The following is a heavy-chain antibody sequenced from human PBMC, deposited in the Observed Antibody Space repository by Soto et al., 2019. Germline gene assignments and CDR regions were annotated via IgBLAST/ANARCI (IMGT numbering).Heavy chain of an antibody. D-gene: IGHD3-3*01. CDR3: TRCPWSGPTERELDY. V-gene: IGHV3-73*02. CDR2: IRSKANSYAT. CDR1: GFTFSGSA. J-gene: IGHJ4*02. Sequence: EVQLVESGGGLVQPGGSLKLSCAASGFTFSGSAMHWVRQASGKGLEWVGRIRSKANSYATAYAASVKGRFTISRDDSKNTAYLQMNSLKTEDTAVYYCTRCPWSGPTERELDYWGQGTLVTVSS.